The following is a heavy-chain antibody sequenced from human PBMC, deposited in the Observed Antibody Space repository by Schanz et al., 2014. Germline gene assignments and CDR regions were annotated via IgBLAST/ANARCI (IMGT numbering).Heavy chain of an antibody. CDR3: AKVAPAATYLDS. CDR2: INPNSGTT. J-gene: IGHJ4*02. V-gene: IGHV1-2*04. CDR1: GYTFTSHG. D-gene: IGHD2-2*01. Sequence: QVQLVQSGAEVKKPGASVKVSCKASGYTFTSHGISWVRQAPGQGLEWMGWINPNSGTTNYAQKFQGWVTMTRDTSISTAYMELSRLKSDDTAVYYCAKVAPAATYLDSWGLGTLVNVSS.